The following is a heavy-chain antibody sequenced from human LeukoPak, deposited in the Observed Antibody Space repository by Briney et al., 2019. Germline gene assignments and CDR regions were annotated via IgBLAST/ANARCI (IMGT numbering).Heavy chain of an antibody. CDR1: GGSISSGSYY. D-gene: IGHD3-22*01. CDR2: IYTSGST. J-gene: IGHJ3*02. CDR3: AREGDYYDSSGSDAFDI. Sequence: SETLSLTCTVSGGSISSGSYYWSWIRQPAGKGLEWIGRIYTSGSTNYNPSLKGRVTISVDTSKNQFSLKLSSVTAADTAVYYCAREGDYYDSSGSDAFDIWGQGTMVTVSS. V-gene: IGHV4-61*02.